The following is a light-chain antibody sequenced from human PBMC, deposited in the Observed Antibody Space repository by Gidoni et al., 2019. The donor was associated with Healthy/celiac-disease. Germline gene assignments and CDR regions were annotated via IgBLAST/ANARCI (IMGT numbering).Light chain of an antibody. CDR2: AAS. CDR1: QSISSN. Sequence: DIQMNQSPSSLSASVGDRVTITCRASQSISSNFNWYQQKPGKATKLLIYAASSLQSGVPSRFSGCGSGTDFTLTISSLQPEHFATYYCQQSYSTPWTFXXXTKVEIK. J-gene: IGKJ1*01. CDR3: QQSYSTPWT. V-gene: IGKV1-39*01.